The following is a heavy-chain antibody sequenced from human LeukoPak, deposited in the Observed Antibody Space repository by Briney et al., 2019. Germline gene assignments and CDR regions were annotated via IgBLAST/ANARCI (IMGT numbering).Heavy chain of an antibody. V-gene: IGHV4-59*08. D-gene: IGHD3-16*02. Sequence: PSETLSLTCTVSAVSISAYYWTWIRQPPGKGLERIGYTSDSGSSNYKSSLKSRVSMSVDTSKRQFSLTLTSVTAADTAVYYCARIVRQDGGYLDLWGGGRLVSVS. J-gene: IGHJ2*01. CDR3: ARIVRQDGGYLDL. CDR1: AVSISAYY. CDR2: TSDSGSS.